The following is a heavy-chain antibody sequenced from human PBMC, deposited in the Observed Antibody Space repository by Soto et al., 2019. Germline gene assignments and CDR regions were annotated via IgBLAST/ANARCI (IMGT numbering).Heavy chain of an antibody. CDR2: FDPEDGET. Sequence: ASVKVSSKVSGYTLTELAMHWVRQAPGKGLEWMGGFDPEDGETIYAQKFQGRVTMTEDTSTDTAYMELSSLRSEDTAVYYCATDLSYYYYGSGSYYAFDPWGQGTLVTVSS. CDR1: GYTLTELA. J-gene: IGHJ5*02. V-gene: IGHV1-24*01. D-gene: IGHD3-10*01. CDR3: ATDLSYYYYGSGSYYAFDP.